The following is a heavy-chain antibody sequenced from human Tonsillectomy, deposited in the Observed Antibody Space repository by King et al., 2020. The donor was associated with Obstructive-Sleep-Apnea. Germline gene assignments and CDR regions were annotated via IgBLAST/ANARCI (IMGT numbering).Heavy chain of an antibody. CDR1: GFTFSMHA. V-gene: IGHV3-30*04. CDR3: ARVKVSRIAAAGDLDY. CDR2: ISYDGSNK. D-gene: IGHD6-13*01. J-gene: IGHJ4*02. Sequence: VQLVESGGGVVQTGRSLKLSCAASGFTFSMHAMHWVRQAPGKGLEWVAVISYDGSNKYYADSVKGRFTISRDNSKKTLYLQMNSLRTDDTAVYYCARVKVSRIAAAGDLDYWGQGTLVTVSS.